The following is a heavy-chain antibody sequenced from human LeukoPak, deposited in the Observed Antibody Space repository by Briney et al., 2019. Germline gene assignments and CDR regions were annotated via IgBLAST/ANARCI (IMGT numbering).Heavy chain of an antibody. D-gene: IGHD3-10*01. V-gene: IGHV3-7*01. CDR3: ARGRQPPGAHYYYGMDV. CDR1: GFTFSSYW. Sequence: GGSLRLSCAASGFTFSSYWMSWVRQAPGKGLEWVANIKQDGSEKYYVDSVKGRFTISRDNAKNSLYLQMNSLRAEDTAVYYCARGRQPPGAHYYYGMDVWGQGTTVTVSS. CDR2: IKQDGSEK. J-gene: IGHJ6*02.